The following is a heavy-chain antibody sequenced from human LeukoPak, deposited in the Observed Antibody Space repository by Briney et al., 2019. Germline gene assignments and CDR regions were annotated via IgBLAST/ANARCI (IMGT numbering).Heavy chain of an antibody. V-gene: IGHV1-2*02. Sequence: ASVKVSCKASGYTFTGYYMHWVRQAPGQGLEWMGWINPNSGGTNYAQKFQGRVTMTRDTSISTAYKELSRLRSDDTAVYYCARGGFEDIVVVPAAIHSDWFDPWGQGTLVTVSS. CDR3: ARGGFEDIVVVPAAIHSDWFDP. CDR1: GYTFTGYY. J-gene: IGHJ5*02. D-gene: IGHD2-2*02. CDR2: INPNSGGT.